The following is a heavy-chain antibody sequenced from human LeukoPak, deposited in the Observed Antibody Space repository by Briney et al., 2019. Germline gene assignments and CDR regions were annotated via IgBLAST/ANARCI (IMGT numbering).Heavy chain of an antibody. CDR2: INHSGST. J-gene: IGHJ4*02. V-gene: IGHV4-34*01. CDR3: ARSQTYYYGSGSHTFDY. CDR1: GGSFSGYY. D-gene: IGHD3-10*01. Sequence: SETLSPTCAVYGGSFSGYYWSWIRQPPGKGLEWIGEINHSGSTNYNPSLKSRVTISVDTSKNQFSLKLSSVTAADTAVYYCARSQTYYYGSGSHTFDYWGQGTLVTVSS.